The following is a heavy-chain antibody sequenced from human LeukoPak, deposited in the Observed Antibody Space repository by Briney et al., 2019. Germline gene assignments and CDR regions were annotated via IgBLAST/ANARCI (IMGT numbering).Heavy chain of an antibody. V-gene: IGHV4-4*07. CDR2: IYTSGST. D-gene: IGHD5-12*01. Sequence: SETLSLTCTVSGGSISSYYWSWIRQPAGKGLEWIGRIYTSGSTNYNPSLKSRVTMSVDTSKNQFSLKLSSVTAADTAVYYCARDMASVTGATVIDYWGQGTLVTVSS. CDR1: GGSISSYY. CDR3: ARDMASVTGATVIDY. J-gene: IGHJ4*02.